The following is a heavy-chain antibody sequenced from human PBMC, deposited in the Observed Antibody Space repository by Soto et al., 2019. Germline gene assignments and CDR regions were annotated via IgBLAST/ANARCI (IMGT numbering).Heavy chain of an antibody. V-gene: IGHV3-30*01. CDR3: ARGAVPSYFDY. CDR2: ISFDGSNK. J-gene: IGHJ4*02. Sequence: QVQLVESGGGVVQPGRSLRLSCAASGFTFTSYAMHWVRQAPGRGLEWVAFISFDGSNKYYADSVKGRFTISRDNSKNTLYLQMNSLRAEDTAVYYGARGAVPSYFDYWGQGTLVTVSS. CDR1: GFTFTSYA.